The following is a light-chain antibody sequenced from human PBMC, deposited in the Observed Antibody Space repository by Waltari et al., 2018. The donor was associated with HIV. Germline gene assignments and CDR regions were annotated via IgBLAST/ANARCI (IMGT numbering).Light chain of an antibody. CDR2: KAS. Sequence: DIHLTQSPSTLSAFLWDRVTITCRASRDVNNWLAWYQQKPGEAPKLLIHKASALENGVSSRFSGSGSGTEFTLIIDSLEPDDFATYYCQQYDSDPSFGQGTRLEMK. CDR3: QQYDSDPS. V-gene: IGKV1-5*03. J-gene: IGKJ5*01. CDR1: RDVNNW.